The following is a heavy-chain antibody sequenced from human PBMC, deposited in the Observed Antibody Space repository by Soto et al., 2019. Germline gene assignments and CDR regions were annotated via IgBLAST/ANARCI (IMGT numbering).Heavy chain of an antibody. V-gene: IGHV3-64D*06. Sequence: PGGSLRLSCSASGFTFSEYSMHWVRQAPGKGLQYVSTISSDGDITYYADSVKGRFTISRDNSKNTLYLQMNSLRPEDTAVYYCVKDSTFYDLLTGYYSTNFFDPWGQGTLVTVSS. CDR2: ISSDGDIT. CDR1: GFTFSEYS. CDR3: VKDSTFYDLLTGYYSTNFFDP. J-gene: IGHJ5*02. D-gene: IGHD3-9*01.